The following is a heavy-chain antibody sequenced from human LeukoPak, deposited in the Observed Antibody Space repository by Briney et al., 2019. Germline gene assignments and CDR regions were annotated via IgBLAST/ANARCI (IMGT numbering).Heavy chain of an antibody. CDR1: GFTLRTYS. CDR3: AKKNAVTGTTRAFDI. J-gene: IGHJ3*02. CDR2: ISIDGTGT. D-gene: IGHD1-20*01. V-gene: IGHV3-64D*09. Sequence: PGGSLRLSCSASGFTLRTYSMHWVRQAPGKGLQYVSSISIDGTGTYYADSVKGRFTISRDNSKNTLYLQMSSLRAEDTAVYYCAKKNAVTGTTRAFDIWGQGTMVTVSS.